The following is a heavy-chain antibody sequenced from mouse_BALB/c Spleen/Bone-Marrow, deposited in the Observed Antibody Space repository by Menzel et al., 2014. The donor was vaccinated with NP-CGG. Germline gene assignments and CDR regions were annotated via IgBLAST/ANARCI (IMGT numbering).Heavy chain of an antibody. Sequence: EVMLVESGGGLVKPGGSLKLSCAASGFTFSNFAMSWVRQTPDKRLEWVASISGGGSAYYPDSVKGRLSISRDNARDILFLQMSSLRSEYTAIYYCARGYDYDFDYWGQGTTLTVSS. CDR3: ARGYDYDFDY. CDR2: ISGGGSA. CDR1: GFTFSNFA. D-gene: IGHD2-4*01. J-gene: IGHJ2*01. V-gene: IGHV5-6-5*01.